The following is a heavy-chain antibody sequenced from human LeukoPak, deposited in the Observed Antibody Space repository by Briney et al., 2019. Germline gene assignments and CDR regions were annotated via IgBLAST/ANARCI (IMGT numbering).Heavy chain of an antibody. CDR3: ARNRWSQYYYDTNPKYYFDY. CDR1: GGSFSGYY. V-gene: IGHV4-34*01. J-gene: IGHJ4*02. CDR2: INHSGST. D-gene: IGHD3-22*01. Sequence: SETLSLTCAVYGGSFSGYYWSWIRQPPGKGLEWTGEINHSGSTNYNPSLKSRVTISVDTSKNQFSLKLSSVTAADTAVYYCARNRWSQYYYDTNPKYYFDYWGQGTLVTVSS.